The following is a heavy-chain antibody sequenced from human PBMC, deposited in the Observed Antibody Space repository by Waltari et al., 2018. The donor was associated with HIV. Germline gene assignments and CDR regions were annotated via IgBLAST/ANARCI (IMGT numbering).Heavy chain of an antibody. V-gene: IGHV2-5*02. CDR1: GFSLSTSGVG. D-gene: IGHD6-13*01. CDR2: IYWDDDK. Sequence: QITLKESGPTLVKPTQTLTLTCTFSGFSLSTSGVGVGWIRQPPGKALEWLALIYWDDDKRYSPSLKSRLTITKDTSKNQVVLTMTNMDPVDTATYYCAHINAGYSSSWYNAFDIWGQGTMVTVSS. J-gene: IGHJ3*02. CDR3: AHINAGYSSSWYNAFDI.